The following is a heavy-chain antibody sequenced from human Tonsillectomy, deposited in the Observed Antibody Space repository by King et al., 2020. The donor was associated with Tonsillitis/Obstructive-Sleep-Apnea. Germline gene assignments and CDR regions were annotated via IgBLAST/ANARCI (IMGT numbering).Heavy chain of an antibody. CDR3: ARHAPDYVERSATAYYMDV. D-gene: IGHD3-16*01. V-gene: IGHV4-39*01. J-gene: IGHJ6*03. CDR2: IYYSGST. Sequence: LQLQESGPGLVKPSETLSLTCTVSGGSISSSTYYWGWIRQPPGMGLEWIGSIYYSGSTYYNPSLKSRVTISVDTSKNQFSLKLSSVTAADTAVYYCARHAPDYVERSATAYYMDVWGKGTTVTVSS. CDR1: GGSISSSTYY.